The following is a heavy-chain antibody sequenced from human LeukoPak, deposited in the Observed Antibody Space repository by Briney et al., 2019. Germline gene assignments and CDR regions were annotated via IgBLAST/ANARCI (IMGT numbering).Heavy chain of an antibody. J-gene: IGHJ4*02. Sequence: SETLSLTCTVSGGSISSGSYYWSWIRQPAGKGLEWIGRIYTSGSTNYNPSLKSRVTISVDTSKNQFSLKLSSVTAADTAVYYCARQPRRIAAAAIDYWGQGTLVTVSS. CDR2: IYTSGST. CDR3: ARQPRRIAAAAIDY. V-gene: IGHV4-61*02. CDR1: GGSISSGSYY. D-gene: IGHD6-13*01.